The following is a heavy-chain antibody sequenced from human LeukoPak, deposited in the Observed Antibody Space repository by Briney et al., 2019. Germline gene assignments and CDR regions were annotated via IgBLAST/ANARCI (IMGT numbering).Heavy chain of an antibody. V-gene: IGHV3-48*02. CDR2: ISSSSSTI. CDR3: AREPMVRGVIPPDY. CDR1: GITFSSYS. Sequence: GGSLRLSCAASGITFSSYSMNWVRQAPGKGLEWVSYISSSSSTIYYADSVKGRFTISRDNAKNSLYLQMNSLRDEDTAVYYCAREPMVRGVIPPDYWGQGTLVTVSS. D-gene: IGHD3-10*01. J-gene: IGHJ4*02.